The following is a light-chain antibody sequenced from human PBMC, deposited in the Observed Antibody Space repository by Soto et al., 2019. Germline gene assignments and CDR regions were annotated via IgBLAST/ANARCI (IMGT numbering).Light chain of an antibody. CDR1: QSISSSS. V-gene: IGKV3-20*01. Sequence: ENVLTQSPGTLSLSQGERATLSCRASQSISSSSLAWYQQEPGRAPRLLIYHTSSRATGIPDRLSGSGSGTDFTLTISRLEPEDFAVYYCQQYNNWPRTFGQGTKVDIK. CDR2: HTS. CDR3: QQYNNWPRT. J-gene: IGKJ1*01.